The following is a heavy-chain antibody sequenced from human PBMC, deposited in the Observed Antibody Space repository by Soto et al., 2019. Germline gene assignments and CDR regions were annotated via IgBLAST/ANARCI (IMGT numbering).Heavy chain of an antibody. Sequence: NPSETLSLTCAVYGGSFSGYYWSWIRQPPGKGLEWIGEINHSGSTNYNPSLKSRVTISVDTSKNQFSLKLSSVTAADTAVYYCARGQYSSGWYGAPYFDYWGQGTLVTVSS. CDR3: ARGQYSSGWYGAPYFDY. CDR1: GGSFSGYY. V-gene: IGHV4-34*01. CDR2: INHSGST. D-gene: IGHD6-19*01. J-gene: IGHJ4*02.